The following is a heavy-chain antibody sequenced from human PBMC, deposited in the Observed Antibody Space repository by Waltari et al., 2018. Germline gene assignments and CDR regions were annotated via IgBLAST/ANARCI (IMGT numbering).Heavy chain of an antibody. V-gene: IGHV4-59*11. D-gene: IGHD6-6*01. CDR2: IYYSGST. J-gene: IGHJ6*02. CDR3: ARTDSSSYSYYYGMDV. Sequence: QVQLQESGPGLVKPSETLSLTCTVSGGSISSHYWIWIRQPPGKGLEWIGYIYYSGSTNYNPSLKSRVTISVDTSKNQFSLKLSSVTAADTAVYYCARTDSSSYSYYYGMDVWGQGTTVTVSS. CDR1: GGSISSHY.